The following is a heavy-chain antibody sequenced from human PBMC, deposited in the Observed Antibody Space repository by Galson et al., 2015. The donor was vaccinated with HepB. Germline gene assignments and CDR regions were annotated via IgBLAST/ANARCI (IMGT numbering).Heavy chain of an antibody. CDR1: GYTFTGYY. D-gene: IGHD6-19*01. CDR2: INPNSGGT. Sequence: SVKVSCKASGYTFTGYYMHWVRQAPGQGLEWMGRINPNSGGTNYAQKFQGRVTMTRDTSISTAYMELSRLRSDDTAVYYCARGWGWYSSGWYYWGQGTLVTVSS. J-gene: IGHJ4*02. CDR3: ARGWGWYSSGWYY. V-gene: IGHV1-2*06.